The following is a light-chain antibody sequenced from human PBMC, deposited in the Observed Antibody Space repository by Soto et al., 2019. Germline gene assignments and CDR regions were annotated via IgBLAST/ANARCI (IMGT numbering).Light chain of an antibody. CDR2: GVS. CDR3: SSYTSTTLV. Sequence: QSALTQPASVSGSPGQSITISCTGTSSDVGGSNHVSWYQQHPGKAPKLMIYGVSNRPSGISNRVSGSKSGNTASLTISGLQDEDEADYYCSSYTSTTLVFGGGTKVTVL. J-gene: IGLJ2*01. V-gene: IGLV2-14*01. CDR1: SSDVGGSNH.